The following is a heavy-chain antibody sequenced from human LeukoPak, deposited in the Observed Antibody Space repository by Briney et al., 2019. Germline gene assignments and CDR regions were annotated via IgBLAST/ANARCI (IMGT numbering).Heavy chain of an antibody. Sequence: GASVKVSCKASGYTFTGYYMHWVRQAPGQGLEWMGWINPNSGGTNCAQKFQGRVTMTRDTSISTAYMELSRLRSDDTAVYYCARDRSPYSSSSDAFDIWGQGIMVTVSS. CDR1: GYTFTGYY. CDR3: ARDRSPYSSSSDAFDI. J-gene: IGHJ3*02. CDR2: INPNSGGT. D-gene: IGHD6-6*01. V-gene: IGHV1-2*02.